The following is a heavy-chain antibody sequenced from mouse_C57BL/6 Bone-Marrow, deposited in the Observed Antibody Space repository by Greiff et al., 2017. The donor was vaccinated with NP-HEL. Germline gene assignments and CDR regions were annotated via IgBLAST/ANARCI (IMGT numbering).Heavy chain of an antibody. CDR2: IDPSDSYT. V-gene: IGHV1-50*01. J-gene: IGHJ4*01. CDR3: ARPNGYDGYAMDY. Sequence: QVQLQQPGAELVKPGASVKLSCKASGYTFTSYWMQWVKQRPGQGLEWIGEIDPSDSYTNYNQKFKGKATLTVYTSSSTAYMQLSSLTSEDSAVYYGARPNGYDGYAMDYWGQGTSVTVSS. D-gene: IGHD2-2*01. CDR1: GYTFTSYW.